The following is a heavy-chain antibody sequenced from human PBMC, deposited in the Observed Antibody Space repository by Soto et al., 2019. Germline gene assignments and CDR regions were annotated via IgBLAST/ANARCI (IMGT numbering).Heavy chain of an antibody. V-gene: IGHV4-59*01. D-gene: IGHD3-10*01. CDR1: GGSISSYY. J-gene: IGHJ6*02. CDR2: IYYSGST. CDR3: ARDHRPAPHGSGSQLAPFYYGMDV. Sequence: PSETLSLTCTVSGGSISSYYWSWIRQPPGKGLEWIGYIYYSGSTNYNPSLKSRVTISVDTSKNQFSLKLSSVTAADTAVYYCARDHRPAPHGSGSQLAPFYYGMDVWGQGTTVTVSS.